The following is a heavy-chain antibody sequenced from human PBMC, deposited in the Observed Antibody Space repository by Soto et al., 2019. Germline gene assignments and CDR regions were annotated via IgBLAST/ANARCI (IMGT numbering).Heavy chain of an antibody. D-gene: IGHD2-15*01. Sequence: EVQLLESGGGLVQPGGSLRLSCAASGFSFSNYGMSWVRQAPGKGLEWVSTIRGNGVTTYYADTVNGRFTISRDNSKNTLYLQMNGLRVEDTALYHCAKENTERGSGGSCFGDWGQGALVTVSS. CDR3: AKENTERGSGGSCFGD. V-gene: IGHV3-23*01. CDR2: IRGNGVTT. CDR1: GFSFSNYG. J-gene: IGHJ4*02.